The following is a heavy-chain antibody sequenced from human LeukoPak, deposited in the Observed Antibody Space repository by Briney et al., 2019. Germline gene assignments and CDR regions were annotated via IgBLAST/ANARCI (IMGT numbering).Heavy chain of an antibody. CDR3: ATARNNYDRSGFSALDY. Sequence: PGGSLRLSCAASGFTFSSYAMSWVRQAPGKGLEWVSAISGSGGSTYYADSVKGRFTISRDNSKNTLYLLMDSLRAEDTAVYYCATARNNYDRSGFSALDYWGQGTLVTVSS. CDR2: ISGSGGST. J-gene: IGHJ4*02. D-gene: IGHD3-22*01. CDR1: GFTFSSYA. V-gene: IGHV3-23*01.